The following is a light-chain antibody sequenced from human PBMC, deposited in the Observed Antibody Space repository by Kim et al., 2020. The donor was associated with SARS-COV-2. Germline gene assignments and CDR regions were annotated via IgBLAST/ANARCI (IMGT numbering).Light chain of an antibody. CDR3: QAWDGSIVV. Sequence: SYELTQPPSVSVSPGQTASITCSGDKLGDKYACWYQQKPGQSPVMVIYEDTKRPSGIPERFSGSNSGNTATLTITGAQATDEADYFRQAWDGSIVVFGGG. CDR2: EDT. CDR1: KLGDKY. V-gene: IGLV3-1*01. J-gene: IGLJ3*02.